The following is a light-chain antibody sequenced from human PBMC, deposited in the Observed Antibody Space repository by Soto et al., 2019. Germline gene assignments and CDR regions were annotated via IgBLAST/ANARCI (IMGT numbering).Light chain of an antibody. Sequence: AIRMTQSPSSLSASTGDRVTITCRASQGISSYLAWYQQKPGKAPKLLIYAASTLQSRVPSRVTGSGSGTDFTLTISCLQSEDFATYYCQQYYSYPYTFGQGTKLEIK. CDR1: QGISSY. CDR3: QQYYSYPYT. V-gene: IGKV1-8*01. J-gene: IGKJ2*01. CDR2: AAS.